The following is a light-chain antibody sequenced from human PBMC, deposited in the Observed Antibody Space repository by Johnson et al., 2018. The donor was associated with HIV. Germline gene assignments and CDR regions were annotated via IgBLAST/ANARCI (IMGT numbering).Light chain of an antibody. V-gene: IGLV1-51*02. CDR3: GTWDTSLSAGYV. Sequence: QSVLTQPPSVSAAPGQKVTISCSGSSSNIGKNHVSWYQQFPGTAPKLLVYENNRRPSGIPDRFSGSKSGSLATLGITGLQTGDEADYYCGTWDTSLSAGYVFGAGTKVTVL. CDR2: ENN. J-gene: IGLJ1*01. CDR1: SSNIGKNH.